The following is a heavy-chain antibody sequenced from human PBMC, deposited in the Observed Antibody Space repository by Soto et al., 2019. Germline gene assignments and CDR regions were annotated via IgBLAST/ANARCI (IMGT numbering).Heavy chain of an antibody. J-gene: IGHJ4*02. V-gene: IGHV3-30*18. CDR1: GFTFSSYG. D-gene: IGHD6-19*01. CDR2: ISYDGSNK. CDR3: AKGATARSHHIAVAGLRTD. Sequence: QVQLVESGGGVVQPGRSLRLSCAASGFTFSSYGMHWVRQAPGKGLEWVAVISYDGSNKYYADSVKGRFTISRDNSKNTLYLQMNSLRAEDTAVYYCAKGATARSHHIAVAGLRTDWGQGTLVTVSS.